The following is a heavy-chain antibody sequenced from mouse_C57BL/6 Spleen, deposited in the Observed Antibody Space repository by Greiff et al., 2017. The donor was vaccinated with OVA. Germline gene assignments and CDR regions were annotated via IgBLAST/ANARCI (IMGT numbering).Heavy chain of an antibody. CDR3: ARHYDGSDGWYFDV. D-gene: IGHD2-3*01. CDR2: IDPSDSET. J-gene: IGHJ1*03. V-gene: IGHV1-52*01. Sequence: QVQLQQPGAELVRPGSSVKLSCKASGYTFPSYWMHWVQQRPIQGLEWIGTIDPSDSETQYNQKFKDKATLTVDKSSSTAYMQLSSLTSEDSAVYYWARHYDGSDGWYFDVWGTGTTVTVSS. CDR1: GYTFPSYW.